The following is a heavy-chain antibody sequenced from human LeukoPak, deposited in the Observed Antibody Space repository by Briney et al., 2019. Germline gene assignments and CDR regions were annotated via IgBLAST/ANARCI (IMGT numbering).Heavy chain of an antibody. V-gene: IGHV3-21*01. CDR2: ISSGSSYI. CDR3: AKDQGLNHAFDV. CDR1: GFTFSSYS. J-gene: IGHJ3*01. D-gene: IGHD4/OR15-4a*01. Sequence: GGSLRLSCAASGFTFSSYSMNWVRQPPGKGLEWVSSISSGSSYIYYADSVKGRFSISRDNAKNSLYLQMNTLGAEDTAVYYCAKDQGLNHAFDVWGQGTMVTVSS.